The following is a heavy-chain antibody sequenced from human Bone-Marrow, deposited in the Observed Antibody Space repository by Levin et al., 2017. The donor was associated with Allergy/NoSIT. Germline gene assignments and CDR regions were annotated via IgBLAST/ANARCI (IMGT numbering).Heavy chain of an antibody. D-gene: IGHD2-15*01. CDR3: ARVPDSSNIYWDY. CDR2: IKEDGSDK. Sequence: GGSLRLSCGASGFTFSTYWMTWVRQAPGKGLEWVATIKEDGSDKYYVDSVKGRFTISRDNAMNSLFLQLNSLRAEDTALYYCARVPDSSNIYWDYWGQGTLVTVSS. J-gene: IGHJ4*02. CDR1: GFTFSTYW. V-gene: IGHV3-7*01.